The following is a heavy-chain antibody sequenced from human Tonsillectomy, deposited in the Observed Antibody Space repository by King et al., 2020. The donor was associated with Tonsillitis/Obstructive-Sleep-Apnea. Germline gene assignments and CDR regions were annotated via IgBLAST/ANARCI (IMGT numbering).Heavy chain of an antibody. D-gene: IGHD2-2*01. J-gene: IGHJ4*02. CDR2: ISSSGSTI. V-gene: IGHV3-48*03. CDR3: AREGCSSTSCYYY. CDR1: GFTFSSYE. Sequence: QLVQSGGGLVQPGGSLRLSCAASGFTFSSYEMNWVRQAPGKGLEWVSYISSSGSTIYYADSVKGRFTISRDNAKKSLYLQMNSLRAEDTAVYYCAREGCSSTSCYYYWGQGTLVTVSS.